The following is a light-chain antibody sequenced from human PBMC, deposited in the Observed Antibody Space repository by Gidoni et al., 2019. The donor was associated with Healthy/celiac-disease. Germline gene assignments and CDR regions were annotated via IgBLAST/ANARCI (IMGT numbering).Light chain of an antibody. V-gene: IGKV1-39*01. Sequence: DIQMTQSTSSLSASGGDSDTITCRASQSISSYVHWYQQNPGHAPMLLIYAASSLQSGVPSRCSGSGSGTDFTLSILSLQPEDFSTYHCQQSYSTLLGGGTKVEIK. CDR2: AAS. CDR3: QQSYSTL. J-gene: IGKJ4*01. CDR1: QSISSY.